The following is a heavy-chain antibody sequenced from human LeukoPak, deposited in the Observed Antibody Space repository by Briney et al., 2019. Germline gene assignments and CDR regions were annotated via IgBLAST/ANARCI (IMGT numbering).Heavy chain of an antibody. CDR3: ARHSSSWSGGWFRP. V-gene: IGHV4-59*11. CDR1: GGSISSHY. CDR2: IYYSGST. Sequence: SETLSLTCTVSGGSISSHYWSWIRQPPGKGLEWIGYIYYSGSTNYNSSLKSRVTISVDTSKNQFSLKLSSVTAADTAVYYWARHSSSWSGGWFRPWGQGTLVTVSS. J-gene: IGHJ5*02. D-gene: IGHD6-13*01.